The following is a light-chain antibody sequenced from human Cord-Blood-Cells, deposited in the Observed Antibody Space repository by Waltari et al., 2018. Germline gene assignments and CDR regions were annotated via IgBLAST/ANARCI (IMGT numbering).Light chain of an antibody. CDR2: AAS. V-gene: IGKV1-39*01. Sequence: DIQMTQSPSPLSASVGARVTITCRASQSISSYLNWYQQKPGKAPKRLIYAASSLQSGVPSRFSGSGSGTDFTLTISSLQPEDFATYYCQQSYSTPHSFGQGTKLEIK. CDR1: QSISSY. J-gene: IGKJ2*03. CDR3: QQSYSTPHS.